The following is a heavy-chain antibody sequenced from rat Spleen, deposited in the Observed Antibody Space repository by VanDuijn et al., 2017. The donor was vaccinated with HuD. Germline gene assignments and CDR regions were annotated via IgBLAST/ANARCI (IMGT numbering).Heavy chain of an antibody. D-gene: IGHD1-1*01. Sequence: VQLKESGPGLVQSSQTLSLTCTVSGFSVTSYHVSWVRQPTGKGLEWMGVIWTSGNTDYNSTLKSRLSISRDTSKSQVFLKMNSLQPEDTGTYYCARHWYYSGEGYFDVWGPGTMVTVSS. CDR2: IWTSGNT. CDR3: ARHWYYSGEGYFDV. CDR1: GFSVTSYH. J-gene: IGHJ1*01. V-gene: IGHV2-30*01.